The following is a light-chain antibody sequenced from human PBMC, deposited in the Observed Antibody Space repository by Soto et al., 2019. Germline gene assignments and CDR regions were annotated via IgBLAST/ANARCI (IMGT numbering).Light chain of an antibody. J-gene: IGLJ1*01. V-gene: IGLV2-14*03. CDR1: CTDVGAYNY. CDR3: SSYTSSRSYV. CDR2: DVT. Sequence: TCTDVGAYNYVSCYQQHPGKAPKLMIFDVTNRPSGVSDRFSGSKSGNTASLTISGLQAEDETDYYCSSYTSSRSYVFGTGTKATVL.